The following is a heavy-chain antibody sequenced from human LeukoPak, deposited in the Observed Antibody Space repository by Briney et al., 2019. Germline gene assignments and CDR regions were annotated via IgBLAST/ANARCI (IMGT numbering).Heavy chain of an antibody. CDR3: AKAAYPRYSSGWYDFNWFDP. Sequence: GGSLRLSCAASGFTFSSYGMHWVRQAPGKGLEWVAFIRYDGSNKYYADSVKGRFTISRDNSKNTLYLQMNSLRAEDTAVYYCAKAAYPRYSSGWYDFNWFDPWGQGTLVTVSS. D-gene: IGHD6-19*01. V-gene: IGHV3-30*02. J-gene: IGHJ5*02. CDR2: IRYDGSNK. CDR1: GFTFSSYG.